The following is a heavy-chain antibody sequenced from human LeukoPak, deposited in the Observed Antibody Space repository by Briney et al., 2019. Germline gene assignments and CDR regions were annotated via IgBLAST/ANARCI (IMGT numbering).Heavy chain of an antibody. V-gene: IGHV3-33*01. D-gene: IGHD3-22*01. J-gene: IGHJ4*02. CDR2: IWYDGSNK. CDR1: GFTFSSYG. Sequence: PGGSLRLSCAASGFTFSSYGMHWVRQAPGKGLEWVAVIWYDGSNKYYADSVKGRFTISRDNSKNTLYLQMNSLRAEDTAVYYCARGGLYYDSSLDYWGQGTLVTVSS. CDR3: ARGGLYYDSSLDY.